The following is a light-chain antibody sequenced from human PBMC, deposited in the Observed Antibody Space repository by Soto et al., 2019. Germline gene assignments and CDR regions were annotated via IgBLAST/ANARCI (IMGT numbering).Light chain of an antibody. CDR3: QQYDNLPLT. CDR1: QDISNY. V-gene: IGKV1-33*01. J-gene: IGKJ4*01. Sequence: DIQMTQSPSSLSASVGDRVTITCQASQDISNYLNWYQQKPGKAPKLLIYDASNLETGVPSRFSGSGSGTAFTFTISSLQPEDIATYDCQQYDNLPLTFGGGTKVEIK. CDR2: DAS.